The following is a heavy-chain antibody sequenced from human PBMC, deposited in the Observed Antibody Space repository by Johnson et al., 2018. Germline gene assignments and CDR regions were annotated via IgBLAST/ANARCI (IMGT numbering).Heavy chain of an antibody. Sequence: LVESGGGVVQPGXSLRLXCAXSGFTFSSYGMHWVRQAPGKGLEWVAVISYDGSNKYYADSVKGRFTISRDNSKNTLYLQMNSLRAEDTAVYYCARGATVVNDAFDIWGQGTMVTVSS. CDR1: GFTFSSYG. CDR2: ISYDGSNK. D-gene: IGHD4-23*01. J-gene: IGHJ3*02. V-gene: IGHV3-30*03. CDR3: ARGATVVNDAFDI.